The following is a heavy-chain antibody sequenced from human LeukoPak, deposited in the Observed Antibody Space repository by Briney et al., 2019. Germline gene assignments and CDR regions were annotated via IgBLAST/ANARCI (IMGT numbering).Heavy chain of an antibody. J-gene: IGHJ2*01. D-gene: IGHD7-27*01. CDR1: GGSISSGGYY. CDR2: IYHSGST. CDR3: ARPINWGGWYFDL. V-gene: IGHV4-30-2*01. Sequence: TSETLSLTCTVSGGSISSGGYYWSWIRQPPGKGLEWIGYIYHSGSTYYNPSLKSRVTISVDTSKNQFSLKLSSVTAADTAVYYCARPINWGGWYFDLWGRGTLVTVSS.